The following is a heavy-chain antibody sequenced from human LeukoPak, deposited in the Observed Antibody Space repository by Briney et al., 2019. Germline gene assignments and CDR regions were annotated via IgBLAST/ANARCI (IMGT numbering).Heavy chain of an antibody. CDR1: GFTFSSYA. V-gene: IGHV3-23*01. Sequence: PGGSLRLSCAASGFTFSSYAMSWVRQAPGKGLEWVSAISGSGGSTYYADSVKGRFTISRDNSKNTLYLQMNGLRAEDTAVYYCAKDSPMVRGPNWFDPWGQGTLVTVSS. CDR3: AKDSPMVRGPNWFDP. J-gene: IGHJ5*02. D-gene: IGHD3-10*01. CDR2: ISGSGGST.